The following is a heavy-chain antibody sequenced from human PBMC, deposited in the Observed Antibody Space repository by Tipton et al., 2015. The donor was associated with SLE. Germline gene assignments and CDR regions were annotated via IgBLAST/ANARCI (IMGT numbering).Heavy chain of an antibody. J-gene: IGHJ3*02. D-gene: IGHD3-22*01. CDR2: ISAYNGNT. V-gene: IGHV1-18*01. Sequence: QSGAEVKKPGASVKVSCKASGYTFTSYGISWVRQAPGQGLEWMGWISAYNGNTNYAQKLQGRVTMTTDTSTSTAYMELRSLRSDDTAVYYCARGVYYYDSSGYYDDAFDIWGQGTMVTVSS. CDR1: GYTFTSYG. CDR3: ARGVYYYDSSGYYDDAFDI.